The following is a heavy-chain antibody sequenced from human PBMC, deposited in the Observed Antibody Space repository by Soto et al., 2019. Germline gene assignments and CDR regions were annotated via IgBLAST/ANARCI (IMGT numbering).Heavy chain of an antibody. Sequence: GGSLRLSCEASGFTSNDYAMHWIRQAPGKGLEWVSGICGSSDRIDYAGSVKGRFTISRDNSKNTLYLQMNSLRPEDTAVYYCAKEGRGVTMVRGVDHWGQGTLVTVSS. D-gene: IGHD3-10*01. J-gene: IGHJ4*02. CDR3: AKEGRGVTMVRGVDH. V-gene: IGHV3-9*02. CDR1: GFTSNDYA. CDR2: ICGSSDRI.